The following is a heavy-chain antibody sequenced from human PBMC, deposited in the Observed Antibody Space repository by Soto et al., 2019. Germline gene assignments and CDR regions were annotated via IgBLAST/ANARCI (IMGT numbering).Heavy chain of an antibody. CDR2: IYHSGST. CDR3: AREVDSSSLPGDGDDAFDI. V-gene: IGHV4-4*02. D-gene: IGHD6-6*01. CDR1: GGSISSSNW. J-gene: IGHJ3*02. Sequence: SETLSLTCAVSGGSISSSNWWSWVRQPPGKGLEWIGEIYHSGSTNYNPSLKSRVTISVDKSKNQFSLKLSSVTAADTAVYYCAREVDSSSLPGDGDDAFDIWGQGTMVTVSS.